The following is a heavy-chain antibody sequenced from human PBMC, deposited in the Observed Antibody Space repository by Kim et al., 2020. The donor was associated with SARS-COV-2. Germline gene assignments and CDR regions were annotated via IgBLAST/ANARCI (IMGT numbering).Heavy chain of an antibody. CDR1: GGSISSYY. V-gene: IGHV4-4*07. CDR2: IYTSGST. CDR3: AGRRVSSGWYDNAFDP. Sequence: SETLSLTCTVSGGSISSYYWSWIRQPAGKGLEWIGRIYTSGSTNYNPSLKSRVTMSVDTSKNQFSQKLSSVTAADTAVYYFAGRRVSSGWYDNAFDPWGQGTLVTVSS. J-gene: IGHJ5*02. D-gene: IGHD6-19*01.